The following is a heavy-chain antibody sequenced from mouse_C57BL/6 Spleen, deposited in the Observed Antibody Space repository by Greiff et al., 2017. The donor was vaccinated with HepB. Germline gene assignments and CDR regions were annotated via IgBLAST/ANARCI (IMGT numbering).Heavy chain of an antibody. V-gene: IGHV2-2*01. CDR1: GFSLTSYG. CDR3: ARTVYYYGSIWYFDV. Sequence: QVQLKQSGPGLVQPSQSLSITCTVSGFSLTSYGVHWVRQSPGKGLEWLGVIWSGGSTDYNAAFISRLSISKDNSKSQVFFKMNSLQADDTAIYYCARTVYYYGSIWYFDVWGTGTTVTVSS. D-gene: IGHD1-1*01. J-gene: IGHJ1*03. CDR2: IWSGGST.